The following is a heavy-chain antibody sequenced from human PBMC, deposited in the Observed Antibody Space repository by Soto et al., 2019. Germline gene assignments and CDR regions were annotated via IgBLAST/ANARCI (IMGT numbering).Heavy chain of an antibody. J-gene: IGHJ4*02. CDR2: IKPDGSEK. Sequence: EVQLVESGGGLVQPGGSLRLSCAASGFTFISYWMSWVRQAPGKGREWVANIKPDGSEKYYVDSVKGRFTISRDTAKNSLYLQMNSLRAEDTAVYYCAREAGDLDYWGQGTLVTVSS. CDR1: GFTFISYW. D-gene: IGHD4-17*01. V-gene: IGHV3-7*01. CDR3: AREAGDLDY.